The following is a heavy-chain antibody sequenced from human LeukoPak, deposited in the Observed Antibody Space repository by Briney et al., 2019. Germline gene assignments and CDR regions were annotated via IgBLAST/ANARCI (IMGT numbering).Heavy chain of an antibody. CDR2: INPNSGGT. CDR1: GYTFTGYY. J-gene: IGHJ1*01. Sequence: GASVKVSCKASGYTFTGYYMHWVRQAPGQGLEWMGWINPNSGGTNYAQKLQGRVTMTRDTSISTAYMELSRLRSDDTAVYYCARELTTVTTFEYFQHWGQGTLVTVSS. V-gene: IGHV1-2*02. D-gene: IGHD4-17*01. CDR3: ARELTTVTTFEYFQH.